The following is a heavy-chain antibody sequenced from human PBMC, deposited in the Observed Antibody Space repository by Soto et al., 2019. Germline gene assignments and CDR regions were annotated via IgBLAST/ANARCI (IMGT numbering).Heavy chain of an antibody. Sequence: TWETLSLTCNVSGGSISRCGYYWSWIRHRPGTGLEWIGYIHYSGSTYYNPSLKSRLTISVDTSNNHFSLRLSSVTAAETAVYYCARAPSNDNILAGSRFDSWGQGTLVTVSS. D-gene: IGHD3-9*01. CDR1: GGSISRCGYY. CDR2: IHYSGST. J-gene: IGHJ4*02. CDR3: ARAPSNDNILAGSRFDS. V-gene: IGHV4-31*03.